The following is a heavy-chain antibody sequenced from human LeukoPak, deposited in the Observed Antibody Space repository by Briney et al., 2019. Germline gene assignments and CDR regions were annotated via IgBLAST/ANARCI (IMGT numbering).Heavy chain of an antibody. CDR1: GYTFTGYY. J-gene: IGHJ4*02. CDR2: ISAYNGNT. D-gene: IGHD3-10*01. CDR3: ARSLLWFGEFDY. V-gene: IGHV1-18*04. Sequence: ASVKVSCKASGYTFTGYYMHWVRQAPGQGLEWMGWISAYNGNTNYAQKLQGRVTMTTDTSTSTAYMEVRSLRSDDTAVYYCARSLLWFGEFDYWGQGTLVTVSS.